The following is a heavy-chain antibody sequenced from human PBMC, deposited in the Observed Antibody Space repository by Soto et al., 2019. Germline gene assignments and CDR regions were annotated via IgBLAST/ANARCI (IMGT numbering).Heavy chain of an antibody. V-gene: IGHV4-39*01. CDR2: IYYTGNT. J-gene: IGHJ2*01. Sequence: SETLSLTCTVSGGTISSTSFHWGWIRQPPGKGPEWIGSIYYTGNTYFSPSLMSRVTVSVDRAKNQFSLNLTSVTAADTAVYFCARLYGFIGYWYFDLWGRGTLVTVSS. CDR1: GGTISSTSFH. CDR3: ARLYGFIGYWYFDL. D-gene: IGHD2-8*01.